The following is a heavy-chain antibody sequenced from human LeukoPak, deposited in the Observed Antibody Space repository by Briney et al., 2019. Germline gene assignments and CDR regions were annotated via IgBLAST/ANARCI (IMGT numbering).Heavy chain of an antibody. CDR1: GFTFTSYG. Sequence: GGSLRLSCAASGFTFTSYGIHWVRQAPGKGLEWVAFIRYDGSNKYYADSVKGRFTISRDNSRNTLYLQMNSLRAEDTAVYYCAKDISGSWSIDYWGQGTLVTVSS. CDR3: AKDISGSWSIDY. CDR2: IRYDGSNK. V-gene: IGHV3-30*02. J-gene: IGHJ4*02. D-gene: IGHD6-13*01.